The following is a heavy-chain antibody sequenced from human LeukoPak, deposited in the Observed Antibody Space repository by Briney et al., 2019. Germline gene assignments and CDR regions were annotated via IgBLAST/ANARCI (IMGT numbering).Heavy chain of an antibody. CDR3: ARLPYCSSTSCAARGWFDP. CDR1: GGSISSSSYY. J-gene: IGHJ5*02. D-gene: IGHD2-2*01. Sequence: SETLSLTCTVSGGSISSSSYYWGWIRQPPGKGLEWIGSIYCSGSTNYNPSLKSRVTMSVDTSKNQFSLKLSSVTAADTAVYYCARLPYCSSTSCAARGWFDPWGQGTLVTVSS. V-gene: IGHV4-39*01. CDR2: IYCSGST.